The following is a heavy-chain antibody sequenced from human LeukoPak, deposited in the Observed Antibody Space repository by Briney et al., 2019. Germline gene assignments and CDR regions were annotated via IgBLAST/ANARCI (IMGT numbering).Heavy chain of an antibody. V-gene: IGHV1-8*03. CDR1: GYTFTSYD. D-gene: IGHD3-3*01. CDR2: MNPNSGNT. CDR3: ARGQRFRRNWFDP. Sequence: GASVKVSCKASGYTFTSYDINWVRQATGQGLEWMGWMNPNSGNTGYAQKFQGRVTITRNTSISTAYMELSGLRSEDTAVYYCARGQRFRRNWFDPWGQGTLVTVSS. J-gene: IGHJ5*02.